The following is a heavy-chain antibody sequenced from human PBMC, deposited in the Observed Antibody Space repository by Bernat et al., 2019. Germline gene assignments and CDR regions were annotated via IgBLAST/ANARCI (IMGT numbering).Heavy chain of an antibody. CDR1: GGSISSTTYY. J-gene: IGHJ4*02. CDR3: ATLYFYGSGTYSNFDY. D-gene: IGHD3-10*01. CDR2: IYYSGSS. Sequence: QLQLQESGPGLVNPSETLSLTCAVSGGSISSTTYYWGWIRQPPGKGLEWIGIIYYSGSSYYNPSLKSRVTLSVDTSKNQFSLKLSSVTAADTAVYYCATLYFYGSGTYSNFDYWGQGTLVTVSS. V-gene: IGHV4-39*01.